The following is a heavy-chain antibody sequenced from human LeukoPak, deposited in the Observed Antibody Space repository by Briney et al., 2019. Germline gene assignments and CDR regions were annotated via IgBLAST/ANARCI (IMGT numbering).Heavy chain of an antibody. Sequence: GGSLRLSCAASGFTFSSYGMSWVRQAPGKGLEWVSAISGSGGSTYYADSVKGRFTISRDNSKNTLYLQMNSLRAEDTAVYYCARYYYDSSGYYYFDYWGQGTLVTVSS. V-gene: IGHV3-23*01. J-gene: IGHJ4*02. CDR1: GFTFSSYG. CDR2: ISGSGGST. CDR3: ARYYYDSSGYYYFDY. D-gene: IGHD3-22*01.